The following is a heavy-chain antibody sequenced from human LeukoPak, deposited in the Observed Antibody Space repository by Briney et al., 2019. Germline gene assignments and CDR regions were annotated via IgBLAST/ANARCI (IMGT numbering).Heavy chain of an antibody. D-gene: IGHD3-22*01. Sequence: ASVKVSCKASGYTFTGYYMHWVRQAPGQGLEWMGRINPNSGGTNYAQKFQGRVTMTRDTSISTAYMELSRLRSDDTAVYYCARDGLGGITMIVSWGQGTLVTASS. CDR3: ARDGLGGITMIVS. CDR1: GYTFTGYY. V-gene: IGHV1-2*06. CDR2: INPNSGGT. J-gene: IGHJ4*02.